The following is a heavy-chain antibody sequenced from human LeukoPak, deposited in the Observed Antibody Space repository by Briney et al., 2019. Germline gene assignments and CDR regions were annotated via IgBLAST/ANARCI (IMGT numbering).Heavy chain of an antibody. CDR2: MNPDSGDT. Sequence: ASVKVSCKASGYTFTCYYTHWVRQAPGQGLEWMGRMNPDSGDTNYAQKFTGRVAMPRDTSISTAYMELSSLRSDDTAVYYCARGAAVGQTRDYWGQGTLVTVSS. CDR1: GYTFTCYY. J-gene: IGHJ4*02. CDR3: ARGAAVGQTRDY. D-gene: IGHD6-13*01. V-gene: IGHV1-2*06.